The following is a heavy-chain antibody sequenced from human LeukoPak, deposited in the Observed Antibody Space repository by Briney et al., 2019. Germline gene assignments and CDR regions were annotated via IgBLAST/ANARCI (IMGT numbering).Heavy chain of an antibody. CDR3: ARDIATIVHQD. Sequence: ASVKVSCKTSGYTFTNYGISWVRQAPGQGLEWMGWISAYNGNTNYVQKFQGRVTMTTDTSTGTVYMELSSLRSDDTAVYYCARDIATIVHQDWGQGTLVTVSS. CDR2: ISAYNGNT. D-gene: IGHD1-26*01. V-gene: IGHV1-18*01. CDR1: GYTFTNYG. J-gene: IGHJ4*02.